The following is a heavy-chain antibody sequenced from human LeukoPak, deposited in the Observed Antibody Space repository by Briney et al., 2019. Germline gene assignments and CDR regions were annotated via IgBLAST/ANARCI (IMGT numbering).Heavy chain of an antibody. D-gene: IGHD4-17*01. CDR3: ARVRDYGDYVDAFDI. Sequence: ASVKVSCRASGYTFTSYDINWVRQATGQGLEWMGWMNPNSGNTGYAQKFQGRVTITRNTSISTAYMELSSLRSEDTAVYYCARVRDYGDYVDAFDISGQGTMVTVSS. CDR1: GYTFTSYD. J-gene: IGHJ3*02. CDR2: MNPNSGNT. V-gene: IGHV1-8*03.